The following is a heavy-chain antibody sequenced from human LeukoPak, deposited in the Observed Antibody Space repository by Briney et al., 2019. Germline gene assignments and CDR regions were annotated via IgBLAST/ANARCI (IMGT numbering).Heavy chain of an antibody. CDR1: GGSVGSDY. CDR2: IYHTGNS. D-gene: IGHD2/OR15-2a*01. Sequence: TSSETLSLTCTVSGGSVGSDYWSWIRQPPGKGLEWIGYIYHTGNSDYNPSLKSRATISLDTSKNQFSLKLTSVTAADTAVYLCARHPFSSPFDYWGQGTLVTVSS. V-gene: IGHV4-59*08. CDR3: ARHPFSSPFDY. J-gene: IGHJ4*02.